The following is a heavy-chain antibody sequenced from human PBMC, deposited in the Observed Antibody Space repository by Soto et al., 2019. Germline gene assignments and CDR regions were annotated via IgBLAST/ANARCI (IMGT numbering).Heavy chain of an antibody. V-gene: IGHV3-33*01. D-gene: IGHD2-15*01. J-gene: IGHJ6*03. CDR1: GFTFSSYG. CDR2: IWYDGSNK. Sequence: GGSLRLSCAASGFTFSSYGMHWVRQAPGKGLEWVAVIWYDGSNKYYADSVKGRFTISRDNSKNTLYLQMNSLRAEDTAVYYCARDSWKVGSGGTLYYYYYMDVWGKGTTVTVSS. CDR3: ARDSWKVGSGGTLYYYYYMDV.